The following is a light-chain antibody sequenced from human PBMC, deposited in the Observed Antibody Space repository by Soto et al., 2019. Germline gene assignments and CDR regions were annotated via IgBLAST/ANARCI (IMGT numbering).Light chain of an antibody. V-gene: IGLV3-21*02. CDR3: QVWDSSSDVHLV. CDR2: DDS. Sequence: SYELTQPPSVSVAPGQTARITCGGNNIGSKSVHWYQQKPGQAPVLVVYDDSDRPSGIPARFSGSNSGNTATLTISRVEAGDEADDYCQVWDSSSDVHLVFGGGTKLTVL. J-gene: IGLJ2*01. CDR1: NIGSKS.